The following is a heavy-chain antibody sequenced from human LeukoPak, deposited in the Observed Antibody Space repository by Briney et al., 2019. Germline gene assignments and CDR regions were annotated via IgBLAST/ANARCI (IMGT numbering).Heavy chain of an antibody. Sequence: SETLSLTCAVYGGSFSGYYWSWIRQPPGKGLEWIGEINHSGSTNYNPSLKSRVTISVDTSKNQFSLKLSSVTAADTAVYYCARHGARYCSGGSCLDTELGYYYYMDVWGKGTTVTISS. V-gene: IGHV4-34*01. J-gene: IGHJ6*03. D-gene: IGHD2-15*01. CDR3: ARHGARYCSGGSCLDTELGYYYYMDV. CDR2: INHSGST. CDR1: GGSFSGYY.